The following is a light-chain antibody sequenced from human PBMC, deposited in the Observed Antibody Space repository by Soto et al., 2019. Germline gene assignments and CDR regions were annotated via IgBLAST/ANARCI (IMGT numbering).Light chain of an antibody. CDR1: SSNIGSNY. V-gene: IGLV1-47*01. Sequence: QSVLTQPPSASGTPGQRVTISCSGSSSNIGSNYVYWYQQLPGTAPKLLIYRNNQRPSGAPDRFSGSKSGTSASLAISGLRSEDEADYYCAAWDDSLSDSNWVFGGGTKVTVL. J-gene: IGLJ3*02. CDR3: AAWDDSLSDSNWV. CDR2: RNN.